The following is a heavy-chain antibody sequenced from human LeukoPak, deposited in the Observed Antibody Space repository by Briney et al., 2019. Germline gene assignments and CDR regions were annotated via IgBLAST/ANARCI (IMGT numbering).Heavy chain of an antibody. CDR2: IIPILGIA. V-gene: IGHV1-69*02. J-gene: IGHJ4*02. Sequence: SVKVSCKASGGTFSSYTISWVRQAPGQGLEWMGRIIPILGIANYAQKFQGRVTITADKSTSTAYMELSSLRSEDTAVYYCARVGSYQEYYFDYWGQGTLATVSS. CDR1: GGTFSSYT. CDR3: ARVGSYQEYYFDY. D-gene: IGHD1-26*01.